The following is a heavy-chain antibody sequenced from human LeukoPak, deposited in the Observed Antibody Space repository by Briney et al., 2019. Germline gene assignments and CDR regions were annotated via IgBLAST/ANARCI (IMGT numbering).Heavy chain of an antibody. CDR3: AKDAIAVALGWLDP. Sequence: PGRSLRLSCAASGIPLRSYAVSWVRQAPGKGLEWVSAISGSGDRTYYADSVKGRFTISRDNSKNTLYLQMNSLRDEDTAIYYCAKDAIAVALGWLDPWGQGTLVTVSS. V-gene: IGHV3-23*01. CDR1: GIPLRSYA. D-gene: IGHD6-19*01. CDR2: ISGSGDRT. J-gene: IGHJ5*02.